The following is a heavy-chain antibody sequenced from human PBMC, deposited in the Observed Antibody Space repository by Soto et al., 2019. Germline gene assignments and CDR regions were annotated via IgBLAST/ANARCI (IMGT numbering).Heavy chain of an antibody. CDR2: IRSKAYGGTT. CDR1: GFTFGDYA. D-gene: IGHD3-3*01. V-gene: IGHV3-49*03. CDR3: TRGAFGYDFWSGYEDY. Sequence: RLSCTASGFTFGDYAMSWFRQAPGKGLEWVGFIRSKAYGGTTEYAASVKGRFTISRDDSKSIAYLQMNSLKTEDTAVYYCTRGAFGYDFWSGYEDYWGQGTLVTVSS. J-gene: IGHJ4*02.